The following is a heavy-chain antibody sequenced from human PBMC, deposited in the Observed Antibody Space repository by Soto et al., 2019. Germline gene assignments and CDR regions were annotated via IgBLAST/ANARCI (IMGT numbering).Heavy chain of an antibody. CDR2: ISNGGDT. Sequence: EVQLVESGGGLVQPGGSLRLSCAASGLIVSSTYMSWVRQAPGKGLEWVSVISNGGDTHYADSVKGRFSLSRDISNNTLHLQMSSLRVEDTAVYYCAREPRHCSGGSCSITGDAFDIWGQGTMVTVSS. CDR1: GLIVSSTY. CDR3: AREPRHCSGGSCSITGDAFDI. J-gene: IGHJ3*02. D-gene: IGHD2-15*01. V-gene: IGHV3-66*01.